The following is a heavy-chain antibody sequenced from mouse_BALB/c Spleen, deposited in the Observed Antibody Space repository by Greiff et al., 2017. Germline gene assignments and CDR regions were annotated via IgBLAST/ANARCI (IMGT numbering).Heavy chain of an antibody. CDR2: IDPANGNT. Sequence: VQLQQSGAELVKPGASVKLSCTASGFNIKDTYMHWVKQRPEQGLEWIGRIDPANGNTKYDPKFQGKATITADTSSNTAYLQLSSLTSEDTAVYYCARLRGGNYAMDYWGQGTSVTVSS. CDR3: ARLRGGNYAMDY. CDR1: GFNIKDTY. J-gene: IGHJ4*01. V-gene: IGHV14-3*02.